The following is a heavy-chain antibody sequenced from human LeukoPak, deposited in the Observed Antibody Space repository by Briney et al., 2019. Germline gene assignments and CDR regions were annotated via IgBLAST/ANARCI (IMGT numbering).Heavy chain of an antibody. CDR3: ARDVVVISPDKLYHYFYMDV. Sequence: GGSLRLSCAASGFTFSSYWMSWVRQAPGKGLEWVANIKQDGSEKYYVDSVKGRFTISRDNAKNSLYLQMNSLRAEDTAVYFCARDVVVISPDKLYHYFYMDVWGKGTTVTVSS. J-gene: IGHJ6*03. V-gene: IGHV3-7*01. CDR2: IKQDGSEK. D-gene: IGHD2-21*01. CDR1: GFTFSSYW.